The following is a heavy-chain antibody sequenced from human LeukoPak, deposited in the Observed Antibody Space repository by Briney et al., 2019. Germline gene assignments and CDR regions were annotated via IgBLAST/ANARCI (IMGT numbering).Heavy chain of an antibody. CDR3: ARGTGGYYDSSGYYYDYYYYYVDV. CDR2: ISSSSSYI. J-gene: IGHJ6*03. D-gene: IGHD3-22*01. CDR1: GFTFSSYN. Sequence: GGSLRLSCAASGFTFSSYNMNWVRQAPGKGLEWVSSISSSSSYIYYADSVKGRFTISRDNAKNSLYLQMNSLRAEDTAVYYCARGTGGYYDSSGYYYDYYYYYVDVWGKGTTVTVSS. V-gene: IGHV3-21*01.